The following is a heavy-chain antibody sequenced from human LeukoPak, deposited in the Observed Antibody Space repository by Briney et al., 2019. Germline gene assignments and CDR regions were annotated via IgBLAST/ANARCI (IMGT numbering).Heavy chain of an antibody. D-gene: IGHD6-6*01. Sequence: GGSLRLSCAASGFTFSSSWMGWVRQAPGKGLEWVANIKQDGSEKYYVGSVKGRFTISRDNAKNSLYLQMDSLRAEDTAVYYCARDGPYSTSSTHPPWGQGTLVTVSS. CDR3: ARDGPYSTSSTHPP. V-gene: IGHV3-7*03. CDR1: GFTFSSSW. J-gene: IGHJ5*02. CDR2: IKQDGSEK.